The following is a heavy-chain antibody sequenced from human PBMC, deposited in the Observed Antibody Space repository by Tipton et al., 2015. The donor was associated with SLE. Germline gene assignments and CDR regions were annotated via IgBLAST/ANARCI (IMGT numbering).Heavy chain of an antibody. V-gene: IGHV4-4*07. CDR1: GGSISSYY. J-gene: IGHJ5*02. CDR3: ARGRPDCSGGSCYPRWFDP. D-gene: IGHD2-15*01. Sequence: TLSLTCTVSGGSISSYYWSWIRQPAGKGLEWLGRIYTCGRTHYNPSRESRVTMSVDTSKNQFSLKLSSVTAADTAVYYCARGRPDCSGGSCYPRWFDPWGQGTLVSVSS. CDR2: IYTCGRT.